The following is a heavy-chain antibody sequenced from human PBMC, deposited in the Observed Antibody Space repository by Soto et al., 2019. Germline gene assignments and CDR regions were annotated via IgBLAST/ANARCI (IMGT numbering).Heavy chain of an antibody. V-gene: IGHV1-18*01. Sequence: QVQLVQSGAEVKKPGASVNVSCKASDYTFTNYGISWVRQAPGQGPEWMGWVSPYNGNTHYAQKFQGRVTMTTDTSTSTAYMELRSLRSDDTAIYYCARDGDYAYYFDYWGLGTLLTVSS. CDR2: VSPYNGNT. D-gene: IGHD4-17*01. J-gene: IGHJ4*02. CDR1: DYTFTNYG. CDR3: ARDGDYAYYFDY.